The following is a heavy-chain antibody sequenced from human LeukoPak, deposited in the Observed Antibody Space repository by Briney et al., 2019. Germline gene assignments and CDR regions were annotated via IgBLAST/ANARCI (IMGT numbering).Heavy chain of an antibody. V-gene: IGHV4-34*01. Sequence: SETLSLTCAVYGGSFSDYYWSWIRQPPGKGLEWIGEINHSGSTNYNPSLKSRVTISVDTSKNQFSLKLSSVTAADTAVYYCARETLKRVIGAFDIWAKGQWSPSLQ. CDR2: INHSGST. CDR3: ARETLKRVIGAFDI. D-gene: IGHD2-21*01. CDR1: GGSFSDYY. J-gene: IGHJ3*02.